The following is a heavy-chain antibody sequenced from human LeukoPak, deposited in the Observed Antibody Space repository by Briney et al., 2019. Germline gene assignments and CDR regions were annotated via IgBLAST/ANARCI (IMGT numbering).Heavy chain of an antibody. CDR2: IYTGGTT. CDR1: GGSISTFY. D-gene: IGHD2-2*02. Sequence: SETLSLTCTVSGGSISTFYWSWIRQPAGKGLEWIGQIYTGGTTNYNPSFKSRVTISLDKSKNQFSLKLRSVTAADTAVYYCAGEPVLRNSYTNYFDYWDQGTLVTVSS. CDR3: AGEPVLRNSYTNYFDY. V-gene: IGHV4-4*07. J-gene: IGHJ4*02.